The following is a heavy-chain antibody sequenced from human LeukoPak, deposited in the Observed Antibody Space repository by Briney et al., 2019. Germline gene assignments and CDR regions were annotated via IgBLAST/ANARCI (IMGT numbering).Heavy chain of an antibody. Sequence: SETLSLTCAVYGGSFSGYYWSWIRQPAGKGLEWIGRIYTSGSTNYNPSLKSRVTMSVDTSKNQFSLKLSSVTAADTAVYYCARAPFRSQLYDYYYYYYMDVWGKGTTVTVSS. CDR3: ARAPFRSQLYDYYYYYYMDV. CDR2: IYTSGST. J-gene: IGHJ6*03. CDR1: GGSFSGYY. V-gene: IGHV4-59*10. D-gene: IGHD2-2*01.